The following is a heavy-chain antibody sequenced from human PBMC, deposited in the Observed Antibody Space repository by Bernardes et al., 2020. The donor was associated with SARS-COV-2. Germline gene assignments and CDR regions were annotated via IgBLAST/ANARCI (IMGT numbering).Heavy chain of an antibody. CDR3: ARTAYSSGYYLVAFDI. D-gene: IGHD3-22*01. Sequence: SETLSLTCAVSGGSISSSNWWSWVRQPPGQGLEWIGEIYHSGSTNYNPSLKSRVTISVDKSKNQFSLKLSSVTAADTAVYYCARTAYSSGYYLVAFDIWGQGTMVTVSS. V-gene: IGHV4-4*02. CDR1: GGSISSSNW. CDR2: IYHSGST. J-gene: IGHJ3*02.